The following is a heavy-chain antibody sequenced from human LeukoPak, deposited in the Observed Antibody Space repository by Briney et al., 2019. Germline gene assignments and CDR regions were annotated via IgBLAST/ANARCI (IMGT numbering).Heavy chain of an antibody. D-gene: IGHD1-26*01. CDR1: GFTFSGYA. V-gene: IGHV3-30*18. Sequence: PGGSLRLFCAASGFTFSGYAMHWVRQVPGKGLEWVTVISDDGATKYYGDSVKGRFTVSRDDSYNTLYLQMSSLRVEDTAVYFCAKALGSYPESRYADYWGQGALVTVSS. CDR2: ISDDGATK. CDR3: AKALGSYPESRYADY. J-gene: IGHJ4*02.